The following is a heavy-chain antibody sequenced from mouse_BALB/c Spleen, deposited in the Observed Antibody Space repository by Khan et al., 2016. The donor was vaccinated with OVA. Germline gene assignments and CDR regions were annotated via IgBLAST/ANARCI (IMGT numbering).Heavy chain of an antibody. Sequence: EVKLLESGPDLVKPSQSLSLTCTVTGYSITSGYSWHWIRQFPGNKLEWMGYIHYSGTTNYNPSLKSRISLTRDTSKNQFFLPLNSVTTEDTATYYCARSGTTVVAYWYFDVWGAGTTVTGSS. D-gene: IGHD1-1*01. J-gene: IGHJ1*01. CDR1: GYSITSGYS. CDR2: IHYSGTT. V-gene: IGHV3-1*02. CDR3: ARSGTTVVAYWYFDV.